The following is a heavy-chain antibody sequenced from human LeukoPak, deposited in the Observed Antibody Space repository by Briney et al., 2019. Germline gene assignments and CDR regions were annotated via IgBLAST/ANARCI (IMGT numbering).Heavy chain of an antibody. D-gene: IGHD3-22*01. CDR3: ARDNGGLYDSSGYLFDY. V-gene: IGHV1-18*01. CDR2: ISAYNGNT. CDR1: GYTFTSYG. J-gene: IGHJ4*02. Sequence: GASVKVSCKASGYTFTSYGISWVRQAPGQGLEWMGWISAYNGNTNYAQKLQGRVTMTTDTSTSTAYMELSSLRSEDTAVYYCARDNGGLYDSSGYLFDYWGQGTLVTVSS.